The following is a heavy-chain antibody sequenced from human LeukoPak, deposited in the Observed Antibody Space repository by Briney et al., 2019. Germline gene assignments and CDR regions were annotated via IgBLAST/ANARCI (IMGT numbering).Heavy chain of an antibody. CDR3: AKEDG. V-gene: IGHV3-9*01. CDR1: GFTFDDYA. CDR2: ISWNSGSI. J-gene: IGHJ4*02. Sequence: PGGSLRLSCAASGFTFDDYAMHWVRQAPGKGLEWVPGISWNSGSIGYADSVKGRFTISRDNAKNSLYLQMNSLRAEDTALYYCAKEDGWGQGTLVTVSS.